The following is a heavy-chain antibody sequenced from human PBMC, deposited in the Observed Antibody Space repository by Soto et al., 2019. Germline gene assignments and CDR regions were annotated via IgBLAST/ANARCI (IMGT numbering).Heavy chain of an antibody. Sequence: PSETLSLTCTVSGGSIGSSSYYWGWIRQSPGKGLEWIGNIYYSGKTFYNPSLQSRVAISVDTSKNQFYLHLSSVTAADTAIFYCASIAAPGTTHFDFWGQGTLVTVSS. CDR3: ASIAAPGTTHFDF. V-gene: IGHV4-39*01. CDR1: GGSIGSSSYY. D-gene: IGHD6-13*01. J-gene: IGHJ4*02. CDR2: IYYSGKT.